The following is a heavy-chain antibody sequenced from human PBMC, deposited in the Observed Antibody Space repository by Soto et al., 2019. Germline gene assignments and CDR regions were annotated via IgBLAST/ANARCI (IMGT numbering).Heavy chain of an antibody. J-gene: IGHJ3*02. Sequence: SETLSLTCAVYGGSFSGYYWSWIRQPPGKGLEWIGEINHSGSTNYNPSLKSRVTISVDTSKNQFSLKLSSVTAADTAVYYCARVSLELDAFDIWGQGAMVTVSS. CDR2: INHSGST. V-gene: IGHV4-34*01. D-gene: IGHD1-7*01. CDR3: ARVSLELDAFDI. CDR1: GGSFSGYY.